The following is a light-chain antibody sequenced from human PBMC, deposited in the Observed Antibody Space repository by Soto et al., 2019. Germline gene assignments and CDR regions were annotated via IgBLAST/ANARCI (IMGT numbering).Light chain of an antibody. CDR2: EVF. V-gene: IGLV2-11*01. CDR1: STDVGYYDS. CDR3: CSYSGTFVV. Sequence: QSALTQPRSVSGSPGQSVAISCTGSSTDVGYYDSVPWYQHHPGKAPKLLIYEVFKRPSRVPDRFSGSKSSTTASLTISGLQAEDEGDYYCCSYSGTFVVFGGGTKLTVL. J-gene: IGLJ2*01.